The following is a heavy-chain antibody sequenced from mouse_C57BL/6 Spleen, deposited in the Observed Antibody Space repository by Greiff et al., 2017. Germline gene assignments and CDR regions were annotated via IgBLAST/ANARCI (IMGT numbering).Heavy chain of an antibody. J-gene: IGHJ3*01. CDR2: IHPNSGST. V-gene: IGHV1-64*01. D-gene: IGHD1-1*01. CDR1: GYTFTSYW. CDR3: ARYSGSIYGFAY. Sequence: QVQLQQSGAELVKPGASVKLSCKASGYTFTSYWMHWVKQRPGQGLEWIGMIHPNSGSTNYNEKFKSKATLTVDKSSSTAYMQLSSLTSEDSAVYYCARYSGSIYGFAYWGQGTLVTVSA.